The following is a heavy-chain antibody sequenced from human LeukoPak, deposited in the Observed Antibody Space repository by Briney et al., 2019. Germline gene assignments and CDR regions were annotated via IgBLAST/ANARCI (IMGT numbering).Heavy chain of an antibody. CDR2: IYYSGST. D-gene: IGHD6-13*01. J-gene: IGHJ4*02. CDR3: ARIYSSSSLDY. Sequence: SETLSLTCTVSGGSISSDYWSWIRQPPGKGLEWIEYIYYSGSTNYNPSLKSRVTISVDTSKNQFSLKLSSVTAADTAVYYCARIYSSSSLDYWGQGTPVTVSS. V-gene: IGHV4-59*08. CDR1: GGSISSDY.